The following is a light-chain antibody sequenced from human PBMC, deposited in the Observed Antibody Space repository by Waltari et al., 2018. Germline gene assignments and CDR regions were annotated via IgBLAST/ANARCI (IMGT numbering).Light chain of an antibody. CDR3: QQSYTTSST. CDR2: AAS. V-gene: IGKV1-39*01. CDR1: QNIITF. Sequence: DIQMTQSPSSLSASVGDRVTISCRASQNIITFLSWYQQKPGKAPKLLIDAASSLQSGVPSRFSGSGSGTDFTLTISSLQPEDFATYFCQQSYTTSSTFGQGTKVELK. J-gene: IGKJ2*02.